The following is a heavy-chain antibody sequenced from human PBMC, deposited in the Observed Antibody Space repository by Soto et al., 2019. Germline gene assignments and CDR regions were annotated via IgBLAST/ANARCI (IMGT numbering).Heavy chain of an antibody. CDR2: LSYDGSNK. V-gene: IGHV3-30-3*01. J-gene: IGHJ6*02. D-gene: IGHD3-9*01. Sequence: PGGSLRLSCAASGFAFSNYAMHWVRQAPGKGLEWLAVLSYDGSNKYYADSVKGRFTISRDNSKNTLHLQMNSLRAEDTAVYYCSRDEIVFRYFDWLSGGLKIEGGYYGMDVWGQGTTVTVSS. CDR3: SRDEIVFRYFDWLSGGLKIEGGYYGMDV. CDR1: GFAFSNYA.